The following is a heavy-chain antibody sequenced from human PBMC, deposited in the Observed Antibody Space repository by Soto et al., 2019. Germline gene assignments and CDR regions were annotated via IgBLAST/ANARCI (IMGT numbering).Heavy chain of an antibody. J-gene: IGHJ4*02. CDR1: GYTFTSYA. CDR3: ARDCGYDYSLDY. CDR2: INAGNGNT. Sequence: ASVKVSCKASGYTFTSYAMHWVRQAPGQRLEWMGWINAGNGNTKYSQKFQGSVTITRDTSASTAYMELSSLRSEDTAVYYCARDCGYDYSLDYWGQGTLVTVSS. D-gene: IGHD5-12*01. V-gene: IGHV1-3*01.